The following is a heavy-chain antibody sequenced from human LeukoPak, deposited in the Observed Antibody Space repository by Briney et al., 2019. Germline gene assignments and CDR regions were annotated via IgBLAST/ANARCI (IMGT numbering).Heavy chain of an antibody. CDR2: ISWDGGTT. J-gene: IGHJ3*01. CDR3: QGAFDF. V-gene: IGHV3-43D*03. CDR1: GFTFDDYA. Sequence: PGGSLRLSCAASGFTFDDYAMHWVRQAPGKGLDWVSLISWDGGTTYYADSVKGRFTISRDNSKNSLYLQMHSLGVEDTALYYCQGAFDFWGQGTMVTVSS.